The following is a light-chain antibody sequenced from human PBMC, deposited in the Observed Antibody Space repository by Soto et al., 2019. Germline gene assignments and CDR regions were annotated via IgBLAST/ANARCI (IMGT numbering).Light chain of an antibody. CDR1: HTISSW. J-gene: IGKJ1*01. Sequence: LSPATLYVYVVDRVPITCQASHTISSWFAWYQQKTGKATKLLIYDASSLEIGGPSSFSGSGSATEFTLPISSTQPYDFDTYYSQLYNRDLGTFGQGTKVDIK. CDR3: QLYNRDLGT. V-gene: IGKV1-5*01. CDR2: DAS.